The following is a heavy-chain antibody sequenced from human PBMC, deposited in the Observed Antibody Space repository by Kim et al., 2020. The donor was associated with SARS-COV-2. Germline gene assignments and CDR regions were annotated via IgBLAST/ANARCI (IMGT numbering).Heavy chain of an antibody. CDR3: ARVRGYSGYDYVPLLDY. D-gene: IGHD5-12*01. V-gene: IGHV4-30-2*05. J-gene: IGHJ4*02. Sequence: RKGRVTLSVDTSKNQFSRKLSSVTAADTAVYYCARVRGYSGYDYVPLLDYWGQGTLVTVSS.